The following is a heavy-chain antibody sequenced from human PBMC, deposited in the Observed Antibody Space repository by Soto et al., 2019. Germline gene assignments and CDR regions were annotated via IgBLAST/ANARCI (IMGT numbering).Heavy chain of an antibody. J-gene: IGHJ6*02. V-gene: IGHV1-69*12. CDR2: IIPIFGTA. CDR3: ATTEMGNYYYGLDV. D-gene: IGHD7-27*01. Sequence: QVQLVQSGAEVKKPGSSVKVSCKVSGGTFSRYAITWVRQAPGQGLEWMGGIIPIFGTANYAQKFQGRVTITAGDSTSTAYMGLSSLRSEDTAVFYSATTEMGNYYYGLDVWGQGTTVTVSS. CDR1: GGTFSRYA.